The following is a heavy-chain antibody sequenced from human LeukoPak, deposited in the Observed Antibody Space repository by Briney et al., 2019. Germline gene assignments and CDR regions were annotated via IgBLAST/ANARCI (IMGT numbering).Heavy chain of an antibody. V-gene: IGHV3-30*03. Sequence: GGSLRLSCAASGFTFSSYGMHWVRQAPGKGLEWVAVISYDGSNKYYADSVKGRFTVSRDNSKNTLYLQMNSLRAEDTAVYYCARETYYDSSGYPRDYWGQGTLVTVSS. CDR2: ISYDGSNK. J-gene: IGHJ4*02. D-gene: IGHD3-22*01. CDR1: GFTFSSYG. CDR3: ARETYYDSSGYPRDY.